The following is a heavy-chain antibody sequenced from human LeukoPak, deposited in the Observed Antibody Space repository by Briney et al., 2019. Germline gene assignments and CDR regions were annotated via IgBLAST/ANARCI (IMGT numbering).Heavy chain of an antibody. CDR3: ARERGIRDAFDF. Sequence: ASVKVSCKASRYTFTSYTIHSVRQAPGQRLEWMGWISVGRGDSKCSQEFQGRVTLTRDTSATTAYLEVSSLRPEDMAVYYCARERGIRDAFDFWGQGTMVTVSS. D-gene: IGHD1-14*01. CDR2: ISVGRGDS. V-gene: IGHV1-3*03. J-gene: IGHJ3*01. CDR1: RYTFTSYT.